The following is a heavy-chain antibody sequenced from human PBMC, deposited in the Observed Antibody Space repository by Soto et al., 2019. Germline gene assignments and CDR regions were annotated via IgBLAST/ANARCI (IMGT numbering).Heavy chain of an antibody. D-gene: IGHD6-13*01. CDR2: IYWNDDK. Sequence: SGPTLVNPTQTLTLTCTFSGFSLSTSGVGVGWIRQPPGKALEWLALIYWNDDKRYSPSLKSRLTITKDTSKNQVVPTMTNMDPVDTATYYCAHRQQLAHHVDYWGQGTLVTVSS. V-gene: IGHV2-5*01. J-gene: IGHJ4*02. CDR3: AHRQQLAHHVDY. CDR1: GFSLSTSGVG.